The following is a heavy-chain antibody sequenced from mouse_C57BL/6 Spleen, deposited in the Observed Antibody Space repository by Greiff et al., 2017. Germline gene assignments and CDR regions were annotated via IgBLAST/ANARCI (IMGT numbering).Heavy chain of an antibody. CDR2: IYPGDGDT. Sequence: QVQLQQSGAELVKPGASVKISCKASGYAFSSYWMHWVKQRPGKGLEWIGQIYPGDGDTNYNGKFKGKATLTADKSSSTAYMQLSSLTSEDSAVYCCARFDYGAWFAYWGQGTLVTVSA. V-gene: IGHV1-80*01. D-gene: IGHD2-4*01. J-gene: IGHJ3*01. CDR1: GYAFSSYW. CDR3: ARFDYGAWFAY.